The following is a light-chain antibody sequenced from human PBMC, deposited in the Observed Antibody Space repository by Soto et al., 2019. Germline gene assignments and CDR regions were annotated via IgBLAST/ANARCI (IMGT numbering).Light chain of an antibody. J-gene: IGLJ3*02. CDR3: QSYDRGTHFV. V-gene: IGLV6-57*04. Sequence: NFMLTQPHSVSESPGKTVTISCTRSSGSIASNYVTWFQQRPGSVPTTLIYADNERPSGVPGRFSGSIDRSSNSASLTIAGLKTEDEAHYYCQSYDRGTHFVFGGGTKLTVL. CDR2: ADN. CDR1: SGSIASNY.